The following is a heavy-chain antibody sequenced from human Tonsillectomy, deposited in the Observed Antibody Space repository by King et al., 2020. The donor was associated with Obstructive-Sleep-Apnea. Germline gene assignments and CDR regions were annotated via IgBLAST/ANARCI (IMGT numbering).Heavy chain of an antibody. D-gene: IGHD3-10*01. CDR2: ISWNSGSI. CDR3: AKDSEVDYYGSGSHSLDY. J-gene: IGHJ4*02. V-gene: IGHV3-9*01. CDR1: GFTFDDYA. Sequence: VQLVESGGGLVQPGRSLRLSCAASGFTFDDYAMHWVRPAPGKGLEGVSGISWNSGSIGYADSVKGRFTISRDNAKNSLYLQMNSLRAEDTALYYCAKDSEVDYYGSGSHSLDYWGQGTLVTVSS.